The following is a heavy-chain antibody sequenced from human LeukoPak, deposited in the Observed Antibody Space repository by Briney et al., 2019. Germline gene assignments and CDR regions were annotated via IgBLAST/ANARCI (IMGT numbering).Heavy chain of an antibody. D-gene: IGHD2-2*01. CDR2: ISGSGGST. CDR3: ARVYQLRVYNWFDP. V-gene: IGHV3-23*01. J-gene: IGHJ5*02. CDR1: GFTFSSYA. Sequence: PGGSLRLSCAASGFTFSSYAMSWVRQAPGKGLEWVSAISGSGGSTYYADSVKGRFTISRDNSKNTLYLQMNSLRAEDTAVYYCARVYQLRVYNWFDPWGQGTLVTVSS.